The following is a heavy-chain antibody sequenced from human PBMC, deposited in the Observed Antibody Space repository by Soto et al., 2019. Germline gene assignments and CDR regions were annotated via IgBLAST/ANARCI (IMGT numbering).Heavy chain of an antibody. CDR2: RNPYTGNT. J-gene: IGHJ4*02. CDR3: ARRKERSGPNYFDS. CDR1: GYTFTTYD. Sequence: GASVKVSCKASGYTFTTYDIHWVRQAPGQGLEWLGWRNPYTGNTGYAQNFRGRVTVTRNTAIRTAYMGLSSLRSDDTAVYYCARRKERSGPNYFDSWGQGTLVTVSS. V-gene: IGHV1-8*01. D-gene: IGHD6-25*01.